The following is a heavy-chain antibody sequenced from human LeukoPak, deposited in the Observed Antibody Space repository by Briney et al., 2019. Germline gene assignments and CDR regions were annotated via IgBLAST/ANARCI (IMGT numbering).Heavy chain of an antibody. V-gene: IGHV3-48*01. CDR1: GFTFNTFD. CDR3: ARLRYYAVDV. Sequence: GSLRLSCAASGFTFNTFDMTWVRQAPGKGLEWVSYISSGSSSRYYADSVKGRFTISRDNAKNSLNLQMNSLRAEDTAVYFCARLRYYAVDVWGQGTTVIVSS. CDR2: ISSGSSSR. J-gene: IGHJ6*02.